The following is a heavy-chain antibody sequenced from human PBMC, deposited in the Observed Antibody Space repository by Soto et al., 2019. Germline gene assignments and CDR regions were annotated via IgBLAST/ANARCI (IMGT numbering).Heavy chain of an antibody. CDR2: IYYSGST. CDR3: ARLVRGVPRFDY. V-gene: IGHV4-59*01. D-gene: IGHD3-10*01. J-gene: IGHJ4*02. CDR1: GGSISSYY. Sequence: SETLSLTCTVSGGSISSYYWSWIRQPPGKGLEWIGYIYYSGSTNYNPSLKSRVTISVDTSKNQFSLKLSSVTAADTAVYYCARLVRGVPRFDYCGQGTLVTFSS.